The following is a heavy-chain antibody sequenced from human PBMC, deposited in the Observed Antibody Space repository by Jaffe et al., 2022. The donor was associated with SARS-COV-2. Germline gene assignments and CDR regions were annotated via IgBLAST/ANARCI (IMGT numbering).Heavy chain of an antibody. V-gene: IGHV3-33*01. Sequence: QVQLVESGGGVVQPGRSLRLSCAASGFTFSSYGMHWVRQAPGRGLEWVAVIWYDGSNKHYADSVKGRFTISRDNSKNTLYLQMNSLRVEDTAVYYCARDGVPAAIFTSWFDPWGQGTLVTVSS. J-gene: IGHJ5*02. CDR1: GFTFSSYG. D-gene: IGHD2-2*01. CDR3: ARDGVPAAIFTSWFDP. CDR2: IWYDGSNK.